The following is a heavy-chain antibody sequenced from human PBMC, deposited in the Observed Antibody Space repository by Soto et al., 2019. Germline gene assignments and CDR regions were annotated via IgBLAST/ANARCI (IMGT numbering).Heavy chain of an antibody. CDR1: GGSISSYY. J-gene: IGHJ5*02. CDR3: ARHQASDFWSGYYSNWFDP. CDR2: IYYSGST. Sequence: SETLSLTCTVSGGSISSYYWSWIRRPPGKGLEWIGYIYYSGSTNYNPSLKSRVTISVDTSKNQFSLKLSSVTAADTAVYYCARHQASDFWSGYYSNWFDPWGQGTLVTVSS. D-gene: IGHD3-3*01. V-gene: IGHV4-59*08.